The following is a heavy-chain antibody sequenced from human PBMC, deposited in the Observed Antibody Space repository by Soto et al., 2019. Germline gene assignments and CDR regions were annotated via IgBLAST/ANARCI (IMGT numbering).Heavy chain of an antibody. V-gene: IGHV1-46*01. J-gene: IGHJ4*02. Sequence: ASVKVSCKASGGTFSSYAISWVRQVPGQGLEWMGIINPSGGSTSYAQKSQGRVTMTRDTSTSTVYMELSSLRSEDTAVYYCARLNPHYYDRSGYPPPNAYSGQGTLVTVSS. CDR3: ARLNPHYYDRSGYPPPNAY. D-gene: IGHD3-22*01. CDR1: GGTFSSYA. CDR2: INPSGGST.